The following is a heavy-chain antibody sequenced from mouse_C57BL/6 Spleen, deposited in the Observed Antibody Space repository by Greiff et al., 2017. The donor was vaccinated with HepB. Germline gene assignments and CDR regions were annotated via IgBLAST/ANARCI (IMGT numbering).Heavy chain of an antibody. V-gene: IGHV5-4*01. J-gene: IGHJ2*01. CDR1: GFTFSSYA. Sequence: EVKLVESGGGLVKPGGSLKLSCAASGFTFSSYAMSWVRQTPEKRLEWVATISDGGSYTYYPDNVKGRFTISRDNAKNNLYLQMRHLKSEDTAMYYCARERRSNHYFDYWGQGTTLTVSS. CDR2: ISDGGSYT. D-gene: IGHD2-5*01. CDR3: ARERRSNHYFDY.